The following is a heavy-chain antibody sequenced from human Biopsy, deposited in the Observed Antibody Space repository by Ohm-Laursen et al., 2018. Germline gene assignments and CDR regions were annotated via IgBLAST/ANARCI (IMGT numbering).Heavy chain of an antibody. D-gene: IGHD3-9*01. V-gene: IGHV1-69*06. CDR2: NIPILGTG. CDR1: GFSFTGYY. CDR3: ATKLTGYFHH. Sequence: SVKVSCKVSGFSFTGYYIHWVRQAPGQGLEWLGGNIPILGTGNYAQKFQDRVTVAADTSTSTATMELRSLRSDDTAVYYCATKLTGYFHHWGQGTLVTVSS. J-gene: IGHJ1*01.